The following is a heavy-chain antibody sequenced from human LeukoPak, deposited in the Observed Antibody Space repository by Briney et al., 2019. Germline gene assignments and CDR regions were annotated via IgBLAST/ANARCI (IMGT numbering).Heavy chain of an antibody. CDR1: TYTFTRYG. J-gene: IGHJ4*02. CDR3: ARDPLWFGELLRDY. Sequence: ASVKVSCKASTYTFTRYGISWVRQAPGQGLEWMGWISTYNGDTKYEQILQGRVTLTTDTSTSTAYMELRSLRSDDTAVYYCARDPLWFGELLRDYWGQGTLVTVSS. D-gene: IGHD3-10*01. CDR2: ISTYNGDT. V-gene: IGHV1-18*01.